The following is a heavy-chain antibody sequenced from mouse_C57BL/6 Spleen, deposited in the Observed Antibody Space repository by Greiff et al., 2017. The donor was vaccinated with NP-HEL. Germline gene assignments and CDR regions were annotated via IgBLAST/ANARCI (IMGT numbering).Heavy chain of an antibody. J-gene: IGHJ4*01. Sequence: QVQLQQSGAELVKPGASVKISCKASGYAFSSYWMNWVKQRPGKGLEWIGQIYPGDGDTNYNGKFKGKATLTADKSSSTAYMQLSSLTSEDSAVYVCARPMEGYSNLYAMDYWGQGTSVTVSS. CDR3: ARPMEGYSNLYAMDY. V-gene: IGHV1-80*01. CDR1: GYAFSSYW. CDR2: IYPGDGDT. D-gene: IGHD2-5*01.